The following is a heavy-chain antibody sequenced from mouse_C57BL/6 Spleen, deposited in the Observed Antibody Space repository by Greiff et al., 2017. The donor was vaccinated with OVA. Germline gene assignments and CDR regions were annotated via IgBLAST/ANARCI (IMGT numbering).Heavy chain of an antibody. CDR1: GYSITSGYY. CDR3: AREEGYYNAMDY. J-gene: IGHJ4*01. Sequence: EVKLQESGPGLVKPSQSLSLTCSVTGYSITSGYYWNWIRQFPGNKLEWMGYISYDGSNNYNPSLKNRISITRDTSKNQFFLKLNSVTTEDTATYYCAREEGYYNAMDYWGQGTSVTVSS. D-gene: IGHD2-2*01. V-gene: IGHV3-6*01. CDR2: ISYDGSN.